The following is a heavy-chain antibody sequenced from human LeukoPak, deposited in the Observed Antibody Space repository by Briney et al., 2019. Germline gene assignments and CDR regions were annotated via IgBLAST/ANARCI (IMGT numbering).Heavy chain of an antibody. V-gene: IGHV3-21*01. CDR2: ISTSSSYI. Sequence: GGSLRLSCAASGFTFNKYSMNWVRQAPGKGLEWVSSISTSSSYIYYADSVKGRFTISRDNAKNSLYLQMNSLRAEDTAVYYCAKYYYGSGSFSYYYYYMDVWGKGTTVTVSS. CDR1: GFTFNKYS. CDR3: AKYYYGSGSFSYYYYYMDV. J-gene: IGHJ6*03. D-gene: IGHD3-10*01.